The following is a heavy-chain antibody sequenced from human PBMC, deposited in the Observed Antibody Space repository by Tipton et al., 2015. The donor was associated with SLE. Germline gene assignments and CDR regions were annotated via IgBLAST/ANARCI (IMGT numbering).Heavy chain of an antibody. J-gene: IGHJ4*02. V-gene: IGHV4-39*07. D-gene: IGHD2-21*02. Sequence: LRLSCAASGITFSRYWMSWVRQAPGKGLEWIGTFYYGGRTFYNPSLKSRVTLLLDTSKNQFSLDLSSVTAADTAVYYCARLVTLSRIDFWGQGTLVTVSS. CDR2: FYYGGRT. CDR1: GITFSRYW. CDR3: ARLVTLSRIDF.